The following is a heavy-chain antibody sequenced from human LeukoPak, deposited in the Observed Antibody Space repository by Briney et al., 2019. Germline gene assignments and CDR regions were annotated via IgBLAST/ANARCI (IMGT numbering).Heavy chain of an antibody. CDR1: GGSLNIYY. CDR2: INHSGRT. J-gene: IGHJ4*02. D-gene: IGHD2-21*01. CDR3: ARGDWARICDY. Sequence: SETLSLTCGVYGGSLNIYYWTWIRQPPGKGLEWIGEINHSGRTNYNPSLKSRVTISVDTSKNQFSLNLSSVTAADTAVYYCARGDWARICDYWGQGTPVTVSS. V-gene: IGHV4-34*01.